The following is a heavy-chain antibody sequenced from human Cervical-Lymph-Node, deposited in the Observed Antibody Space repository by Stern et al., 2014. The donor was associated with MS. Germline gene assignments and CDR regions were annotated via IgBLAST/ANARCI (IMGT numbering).Heavy chain of an antibody. V-gene: IGHV1-46*01. J-gene: IGHJ6*02. D-gene: IGHD3-10*01. CDR3: AREPNYRGSYYRDYYNFYGMDV. Sequence: MQLVESGAEVKEPGASVNVSCEASGYTFRSYFIHWVRQAPGQGLEWMGVINPSGGNTRYAQKFQGRVIMTRDTSTSTVYMDLSSLRSEDTAVFYCAREPNYRGSYYRDYYNFYGMDVWGQGTTVTVSS. CDR2: INPSGGNT. CDR1: GYTFRSYF.